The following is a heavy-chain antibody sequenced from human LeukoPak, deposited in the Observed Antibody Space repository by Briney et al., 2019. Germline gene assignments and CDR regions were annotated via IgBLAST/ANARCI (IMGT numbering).Heavy chain of an antibody. V-gene: IGHV1-69*05. Sequence: SVKVSCKASGGTFSSYAISWVRQAPGQGLEWMGRIIPIFGTANYAQKFQGRVTITTDESTSTAYMELSSLRSEDTAVYYCARAPYNYDSSGYSNYWGQGTLVTVSS. CDR3: ARAPYNYDSSGYSNY. CDR2: IIPIFGTA. D-gene: IGHD3-22*01. CDR1: GGTFSSYA. J-gene: IGHJ4*02.